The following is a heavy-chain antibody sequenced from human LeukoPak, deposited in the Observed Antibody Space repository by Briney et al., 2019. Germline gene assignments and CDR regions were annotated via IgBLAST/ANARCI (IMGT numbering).Heavy chain of an antibody. D-gene: IGHD2-15*01. CDR1: GYTFTSYG. Sequence: ASVKVSCKASGYTFTSYGISWVRQAPGQGLEWMGWISADNGNTNYAQKLQGRVTMTTDTSTSTAYMHLRSLRSDDTAVYYCARDGPCSGGCYYYYYCMDVWGQGTTVTVSS. V-gene: IGHV1-18*01. J-gene: IGHJ6*02. CDR2: ISADNGNT. CDR3: ARDGPCSGGCYYYYYCMDV.